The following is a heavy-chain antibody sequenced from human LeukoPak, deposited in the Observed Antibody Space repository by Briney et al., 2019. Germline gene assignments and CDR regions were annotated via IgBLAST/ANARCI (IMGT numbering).Heavy chain of an antibody. J-gene: IGHJ4*02. Sequence: PGGFLRLSCAASGFTFSSCAMSWVRQAPGKGLEWVSAISGSGGSTYYADSVKGRFTISRDNAKNSLYLQMNSLRAEDTAVYYCARDLRLPDIYCSGGSCSGGFDYWGQGTLVTVSS. D-gene: IGHD2-15*01. CDR2: ISGSGGST. CDR3: ARDLRLPDIYCSGGSCSGGFDY. CDR1: GFTFSSCA. V-gene: IGHV3-23*01.